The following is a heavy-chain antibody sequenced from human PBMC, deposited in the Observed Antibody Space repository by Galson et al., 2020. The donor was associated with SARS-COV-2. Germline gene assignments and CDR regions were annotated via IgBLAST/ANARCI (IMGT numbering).Heavy chain of an antibody. J-gene: IGHJ3*02. D-gene: IGHD5-18*01. CDR3: ARARSYGYWENAFDI. Sequence: ASVKVSCKASGGTFSSYAISCVRQAPGQGLEWMGGIIPIFGTANYAQKFQGRVTITTDKSTSTAYMELSSLRSEDTAVYYCARARSYGYWENAFDIWGQGTMVTVSS. CDR1: GGTFSSYA. V-gene: IGHV1-69*05. CDR2: IIPIFGTA.